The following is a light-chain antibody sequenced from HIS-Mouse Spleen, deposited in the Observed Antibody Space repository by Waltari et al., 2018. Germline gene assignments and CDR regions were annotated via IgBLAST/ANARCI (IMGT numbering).Light chain of an antibody. Sequence: QSALTQPRSVSGSPGQSATISCTGTSSDGGGYNYVPWYQQHPGKAPKLMIYDVSKRPSGVPDRFSGSKSGNTASLTISGLQAEDEADYYCCSYAGSYTLVFGGGTKLTVL. V-gene: IGLV2-11*01. J-gene: IGLJ2*01. CDR1: SSDGGGYNY. CDR3: CSYAGSYTLV. CDR2: DVS.